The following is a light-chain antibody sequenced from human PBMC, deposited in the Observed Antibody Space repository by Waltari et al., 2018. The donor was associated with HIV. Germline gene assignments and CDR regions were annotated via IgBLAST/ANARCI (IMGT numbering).Light chain of an antibody. Sequence: QSVLTQPPSVSGAPGQRVTISCTGSSSNIGAHYDVHWYQQLPGTAPKLLIYGNKNRPAGVPGRFAGSKSGTSDSLAITGLQAEDEADYYCQSYDSSLSGSGVFGGGTKLTVL. CDR2: GNK. V-gene: IGLV1-40*01. CDR1: SSNIGAHYD. J-gene: IGLJ3*02. CDR3: QSYDSSLSGSGV.